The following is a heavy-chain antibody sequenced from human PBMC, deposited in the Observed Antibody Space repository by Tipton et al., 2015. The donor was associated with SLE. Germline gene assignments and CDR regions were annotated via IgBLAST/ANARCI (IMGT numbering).Heavy chain of an antibody. V-gene: IGHV3-9*03. D-gene: IGHD3-10*01. CDR3: AKDLGGSEDY. J-gene: IGHJ4*02. CDR2: ISWNSGSI. CDR1: GFTFDDYA. Sequence: QLVQSGGGLVQPGRSLRLSCAASGFTFDDYAMHWVRQAPGKGLEWVSGISWNSGSIGYADSVKGRFTISRDNAKNSLYLQMNSLRAEDMALYYCAKDLGGSEDYWGQGTLVTVSS.